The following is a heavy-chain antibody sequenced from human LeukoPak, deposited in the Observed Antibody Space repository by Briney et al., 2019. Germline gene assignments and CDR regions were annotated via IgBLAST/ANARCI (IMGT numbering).Heavy chain of an antibody. CDR3: ARVTYDILPGYYDSSFDY. V-gene: IGHV1-69*04. J-gene: IGHJ4*02. CDR2: IIPILGIA. Sequence: ASVKVSCKASGGTFSSYAISWVRQAPGQGLEWMGRIIPILGIANYAQKFQGRVTITADKSTSTAHMELSSLRSEDKAVYYCARVTYDILPGYYDSSFDYWGQGTLVTVSS. D-gene: IGHD3-9*01. CDR1: GGTFSSYA.